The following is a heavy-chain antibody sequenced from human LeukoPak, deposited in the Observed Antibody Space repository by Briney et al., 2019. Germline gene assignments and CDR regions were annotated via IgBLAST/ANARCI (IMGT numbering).Heavy chain of an antibody. D-gene: IGHD6-13*01. V-gene: IGHV4-59*11. CDR3: ARGRGYSSSFLGY. CDR1: GDSISSHY. CDR2: IHYSGST. Sequence: SETLSLTCTVSGDSISSHYWSWIRQPPGKRLEWIGYIHYSGSTNYNPSLKSRVTIAVDTSKKQLSLRLSSVTAADTAVYYCARGRGYSSSFLGYWGQGTLVTVSS. J-gene: IGHJ4*02.